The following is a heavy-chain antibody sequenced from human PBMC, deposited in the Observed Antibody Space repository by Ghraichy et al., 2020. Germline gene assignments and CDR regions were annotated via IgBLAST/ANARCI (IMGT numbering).Heavy chain of an antibody. Sequence: GGSLRLSCAASGFTFDDYAMHWVRQAPGKGLEWVSLISWDGGSTYYADSVKGRFTISRDNSKNSLYLQMNSLRAEDTALYYCAKDGGGSGDYNYYYYMDVWGKGTTVTVSS. J-gene: IGHJ6*03. V-gene: IGHV3-43D*03. CDR2: ISWDGGST. CDR3: AKDGGGSGDYNYYYYMDV. CDR1: GFTFDDYA. D-gene: IGHD4-17*01.